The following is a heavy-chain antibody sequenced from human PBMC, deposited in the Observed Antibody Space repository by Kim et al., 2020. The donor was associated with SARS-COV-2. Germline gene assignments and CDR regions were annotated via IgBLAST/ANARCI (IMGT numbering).Heavy chain of an antibody. Sequence: GGSLRLSCAASGFTFSSYAMSWVRQAPGKGLEWVSAISGSGGSTYYADSVKGRFTISRDNSKNTLYLQMNSLRAEDTAVYYCAKDLWYSSGWSRGDAFDIWGQGTMVTVSS. D-gene: IGHD6-19*01. CDR3: AKDLWYSSGWSRGDAFDI. J-gene: IGHJ3*02. V-gene: IGHV3-23*01. CDR2: ISGSGGST. CDR1: GFTFSSYA.